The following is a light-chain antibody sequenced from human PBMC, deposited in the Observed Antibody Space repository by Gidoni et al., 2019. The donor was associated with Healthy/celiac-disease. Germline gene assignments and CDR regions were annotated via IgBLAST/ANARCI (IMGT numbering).Light chain of an antibody. CDR1: QGISNY. CDR3: QKYNSASFT. V-gene: IGKV1-27*01. Sequence: DIQMNQSPSSLSASVGDRVTITCRASQGISNYLALYQQKPGKVPKLLIYAASTLQSGVPSRFSGSGAVTDFTLTISSLQPEDVATYYCQKYNSASFTFGPGTKVDIK. J-gene: IGKJ3*01. CDR2: AAS.